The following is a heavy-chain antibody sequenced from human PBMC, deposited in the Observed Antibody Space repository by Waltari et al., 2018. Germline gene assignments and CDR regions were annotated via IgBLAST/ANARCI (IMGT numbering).Heavy chain of an antibody. V-gene: IGHV4-38-2*01. CDR3: ARATCSHGGCSMYYFYYYMDV. CDR2: VYHSGST. CDR1: GDSISSGFY. J-gene: IGHJ6*03. D-gene: IGHD2-15*01. Sequence: QVQLQESGPGLVKSSETLSLAGGVSGDSISSGFYWVWIRQPPGKGPEWIGSVYHSGSTFYNPSLKSRVTMSVDTSKKHFSLSLSSVTAADTAVYYCARATCSHGGCSMYYFYYYMDVWGKGTTVTVSS.